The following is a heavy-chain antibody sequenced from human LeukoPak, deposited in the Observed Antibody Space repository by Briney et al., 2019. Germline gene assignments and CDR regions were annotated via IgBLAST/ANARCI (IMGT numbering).Heavy chain of an antibody. CDR2: ISGSGVST. CDR1: GFRFSSYA. Sequence: GGSLRLACAASGFRFSSYAMSWVRQAPGKGLEWVSAISGSGVSTYYADSVKGRFTVSRDNSKNTLYLQMSSLRAEGTAVYYCPKDERNWNYNLASQTYDWGQGTLVTVSS. CDR3: PKDERNWNYNLASQTYD. V-gene: IGHV3-23*01. D-gene: IGHD1-7*01. J-gene: IGHJ4*02.